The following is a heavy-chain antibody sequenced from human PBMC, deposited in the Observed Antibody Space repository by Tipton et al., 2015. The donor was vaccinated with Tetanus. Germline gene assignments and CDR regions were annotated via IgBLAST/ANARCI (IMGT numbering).Heavy chain of an antibody. CDR1: SGSISSSSYY. J-gene: IGHJ3*02. CDR3: ARSNGINAFDI. Sequence: TLSLTCIVSSGSISSSSYYWGWIRQPPGKGLEWIGSIYYSGSTYYNPSLKSRVTISVDTSKNQFSLKLTSVTAADTAVYYCARSNGINAFDIWGQGTMVTVSS. V-gene: IGHV4-39*01. CDR2: IYYSGST. D-gene: IGHD3-10*01.